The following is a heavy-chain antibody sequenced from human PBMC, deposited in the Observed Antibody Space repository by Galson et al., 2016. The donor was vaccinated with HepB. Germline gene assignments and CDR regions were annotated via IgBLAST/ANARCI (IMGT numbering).Heavy chain of an antibody. V-gene: IGHV2-5*02. D-gene: IGHD2-15*01. J-gene: IGHJ4*03. Sequence: PALVKPTQTLTLTCTFSGFSLSTSGVSVGWLRQPPGKALEWLALIYWDGDKRYSPSLKSRFTITKDTSKNQVVLTMTNMDPVDTATYYCAHRRPVGAAFYFDYWGQGTMVTVSS. CDR2: IYWDGDK. CDR3: AHRRPVGAAFYFDY. CDR1: GFSLSTSGVS.